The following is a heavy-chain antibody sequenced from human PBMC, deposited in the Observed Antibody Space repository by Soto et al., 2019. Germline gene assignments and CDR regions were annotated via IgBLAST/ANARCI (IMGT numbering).Heavy chain of an antibody. CDR3: ARVTIAAAEYYFDY. J-gene: IGHJ4*02. D-gene: IGHD6-13*01. CDR2: IYYSGST. Sequence: SETLSLTCTVSGGSISSYYWSWIRQPPGKGLEWIGYIYYSGSTNYNPSLKSRVTISVDTSKNQFSLKLSSVTAADTAVYYCARVTIAAAEYYFDYWGQGTLVTVSS. V-gene: IGHV4-59*01. CDR1: GGSISSYY.